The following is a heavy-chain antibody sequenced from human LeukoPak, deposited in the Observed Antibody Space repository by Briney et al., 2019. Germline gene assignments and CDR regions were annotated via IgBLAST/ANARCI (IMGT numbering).Heavy chain of an antibody. CDR3: ASSPSGYWWNFDC. J-gene: IGHJ4*02. CDR1: GGSISSNNYY. D-gene: IGHD3-22*01. CDR2: IYYSGST. Sequence: PSETLSLTCTVSGGSISSNNYYWGWIRQPPGKGLEWIGSIYYSGSTYNNPSVKSRVTISVDTTKNQFSLKLTSVTAADTAVYYCASSPSGYWWNFDCWGQGTLVTVSS. V-gene: IGHV4-39*01.